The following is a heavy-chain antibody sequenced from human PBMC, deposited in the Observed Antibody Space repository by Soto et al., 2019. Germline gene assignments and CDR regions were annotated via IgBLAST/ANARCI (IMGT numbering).Heavy chain of an antibody. CDR3: ARAPGIITGTTRLDY. Sequence: PSETLSLTCAVSGASVSYGSYFWGWIRQPPGKGLEWIGYIYYSGSTNYNPSLKRRVTMSLDASENQLSLKLISVTAADTAVYYCARAPGIITGTTRLDYWGQGILVTVSS. V-gene: IGHV4-61*01. CDR2: IYYSGST. CDR1: GASVSYGSYF. D-gene: IGHD1-7*01. J-gene: IGHJ4*02.